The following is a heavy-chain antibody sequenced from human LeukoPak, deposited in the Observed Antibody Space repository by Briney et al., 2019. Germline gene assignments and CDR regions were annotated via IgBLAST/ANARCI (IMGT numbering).Heavy chain of an antibody. V-gene: IGHV4-39*01. J-gene: IGHJ4*02. CDR1: GGSISSSSYY. CDR3: ARLAVADTRVDY. D-gene: IGHD6-19*01. Sequence: SETLSLTCTSGGSISSSSYYWGWIRQPPGKGLEWIGSIYYSGSTYYNPSLKSRVTISVDTSKNQFSLKLSSVTAADTAVYYCARLAVADTRVDYWGQGTLVTVSS. CDR2: IYYSGST.